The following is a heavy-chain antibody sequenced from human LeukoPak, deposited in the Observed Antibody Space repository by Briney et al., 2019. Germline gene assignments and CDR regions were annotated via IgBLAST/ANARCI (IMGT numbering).Heavy chain of an antibody. CDR3: ARSRHFGLWFGDLGGYFDY. V-gene: IGHV1-69*05. CDR1: GGTFSSYA. D-gene: IGHD3-10*01. CDR2: IIPIFGTA. J-gene: IGHJ4*02. Sequence: SVKVSCKASGGTFSSYAISWVRQAPGQWLEWMGGIIPIFGTANYAQKCQGRVTITTDESTSTAYMELSSLRSEDTAVYYCARSRHFGLWFGDLGGYFDYWGQGTLVTVSS.